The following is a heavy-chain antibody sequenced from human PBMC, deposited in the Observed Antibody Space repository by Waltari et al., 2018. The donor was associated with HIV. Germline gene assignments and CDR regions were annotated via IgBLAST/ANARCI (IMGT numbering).Heavy chain of an antibody. D-gene: IGHD3-3*01. V-gene: IGHV4-39*01. J-gene: IGHJ6*02. CDR2: NYYRGNT. CDR1: GGPIRGNRHY. CDR3: ARVSAWFHLEGGDV. Sequence: QLQESGPGLVQPSEPVSLTCTGSGGPIRGNRHYRGWIGRNYYRGNTYYKPSLQSRITMSVDTSKNQFSLKLSSVTAADSAVNYFARVSAWFHLEGGDVWGQGTTVTVSS.